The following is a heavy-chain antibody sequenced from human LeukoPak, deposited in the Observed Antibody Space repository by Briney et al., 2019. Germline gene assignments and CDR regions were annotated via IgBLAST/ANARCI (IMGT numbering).Heavy chain of an antibody. CDR2: IKHSGRT. V-gene: IGHV4-34*01. CDR3: AGGGSGLYYFDN. J-gene: IGHJ4*01. Sequence: SETLSLTCAVYGGSFSGYYWSWIRPPPGKGLEWIGEIKHSGRTNYNPSLKSRVTISVDATKNQFPLTLSSVTAADTAVYYCAGGGSGLYYFDNWGHRTLVTVSS. CDR1: GGSFSGYY. D-gene: IGHD6-19*01.